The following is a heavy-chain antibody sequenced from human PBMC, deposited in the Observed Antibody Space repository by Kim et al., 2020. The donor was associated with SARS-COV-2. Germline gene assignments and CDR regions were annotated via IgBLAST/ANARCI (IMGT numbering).Heavy chain of an antibody. D-gene: IGHD6-13*01. J-gene: IGHJ4*02. Sequence: GGSLRLSCTASGFTFGDYAMSWVRQAPGKGLEWVGFIRSKAYGGTTEYAASVKGRFTISRDDSKSIAYLQMNSLKTEDTAVYYCTRDLRGSSWGQGTLVTVSS. CDR1: GFTFGDYA. CDR3: TRDLRGSS. CDR2: IRSKAYGGTT. V-gene: IGHV3-49*04.